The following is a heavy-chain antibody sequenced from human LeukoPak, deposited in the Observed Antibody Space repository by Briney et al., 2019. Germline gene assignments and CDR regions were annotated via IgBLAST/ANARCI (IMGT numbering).Heavy chain of an antibody. CDR2: ITSSGSTI. V-gene: IGHV3-11*04. J-gene: IGHJ6*03. CDR1: GFTFSDYY. D-gene: IGHD3-3*01. CDR3: ARVSPGVRLRFLEWEGYYYYMDV. Sequence: PGGFLRLSCAASGFTFSDYYMNWIRQAPGKGLEWVSYITSSGSTIYYADSVKGRFTISRDNAKNSLYLQMNSLRAEDTAVYYCARVSPGVRLRFLEWEGYYYYMDVWGKGTTVTVSS.